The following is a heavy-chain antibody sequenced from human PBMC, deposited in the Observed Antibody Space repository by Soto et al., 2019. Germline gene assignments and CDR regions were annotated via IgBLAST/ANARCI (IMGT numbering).Heavy chain of an antibody. CDR1: GGSINSGGYY. D-gene: IGHD3-16*01. Sequence: SETLSLTCTVSGGSINSGGYYWTWIRQHPGKGLEWIGYIFYSRTTSYNPSLKSRVTISGDTSKNQFSLTLRAVTAADSAVYYCARESTGELAYYFDFWGQGTPVTVSS. J-gene: IGHJ4*02. CDR2: IFYSRTT. V-gene: IGHV4-31*03. CDR3: ARESTGELAYYFDF.